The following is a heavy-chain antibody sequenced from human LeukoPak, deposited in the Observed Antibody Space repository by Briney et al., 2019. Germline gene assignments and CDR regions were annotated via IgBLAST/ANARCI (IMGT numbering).Heavy chain of an antibody. CDR3: ALTSLGPISPFRIWFDP. J-gene: IGHJ5*02. V-gene: IGHV4-4*09. CDR1: SGSISSYY. Sequence: SETLSLTCTVSSGSISSYYWSWIRQPPGKGLEWIGYIYTSGSTNYNPSLKSRVTISVDTSKNQFSLKLSSVTAADTAVYYCALTSLGPISPFRIWFDPWGQGTLVTVSS. D-gene: IGHD1-14*01. CDR2: IYTSGST.